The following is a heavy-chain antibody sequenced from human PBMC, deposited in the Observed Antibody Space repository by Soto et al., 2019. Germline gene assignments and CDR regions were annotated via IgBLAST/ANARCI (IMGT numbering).Heavy chain of an antibody. V-gene: IGHV1-18*04. CDR1: GYTFTSYG. CDR3: ARITMGLWLARKTPHCDY. CDR2: ISAYNGNT. Sequence: QVQLVQSGAEVKKPGASVKVSCKASGYTFTSYGITWVRQAPGQGLEWMGWISAYNGNTNYAQKLQGRVTMTTDTSTSTAYMELRSLRSDDTAVYYCARITMGLWLARKTPHCDYWGQGTLVTVSS. J-gene: IGHJ4*02. D-gene: IGHD6-19*01.